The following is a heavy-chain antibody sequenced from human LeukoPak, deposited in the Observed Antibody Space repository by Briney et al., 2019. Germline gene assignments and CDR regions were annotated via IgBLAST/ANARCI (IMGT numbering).Heavy chain of an antibody. CDR3: ATWRYCGGGSCYGNYYMDV. J-gene: IGHJ6*03. D-gene: IGHD2-15*01. V-gene: IGHV4-59*01. CDR2: IYYSGST. Sequence: PSETLSLTCVVTGESLTDFSWSWLRQPPGKGLEWIGYIYYSGSTNYNPSLKSRVTISIDTSKNQFSLKLSSVTAVDTAVYYCATWRYCGGGSCYGNYYMDVWGKGTTVTVSS. CDR1: GESLTDFS.